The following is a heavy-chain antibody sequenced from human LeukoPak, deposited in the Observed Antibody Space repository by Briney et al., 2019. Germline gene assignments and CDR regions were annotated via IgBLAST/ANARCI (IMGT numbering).Heavy chain of an antibody. CDR1: GASISSSSYY. Sequence: SETLSLTCTVSGASISSSSYYWGWIRQPPGKGLEWIGSIYYSGSTYYNPSLKSRVTISVDTSKNQFSLKLTSVTAADTAIYYCAKATGYSDYWGHGTLVSVSS. V-gene: IGHV4-39*07. CDR2: IYYSGST. D-gene: IGHD3-9*01. J-gene: IGHJ4*01. CDR3: AKATGYSDY.